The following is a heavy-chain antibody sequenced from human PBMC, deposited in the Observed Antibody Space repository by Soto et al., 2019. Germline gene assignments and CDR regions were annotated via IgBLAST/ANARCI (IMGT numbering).Heavy chain of an antibody. CDR2: ISGSGGST. CDR3: AKARDVLRFLEWQPPVDY. J-gene: IGHJ4*02. Sequence: EVQLLESGGGLVQPGGSLKLSWAASGFTFSSYAMSWVRQAPGKGLEWVSAISGSGGSTYYADSVKGRFTIARDNSKNTLYLQMNSLRAEETAVYYCAKARDVLRFLEWQPPVDYGGQGTLVTVSS. D-gene: IGHD3-3*01. V-gene: IGHV3-23*01. CDR1: GFTFSSYA.